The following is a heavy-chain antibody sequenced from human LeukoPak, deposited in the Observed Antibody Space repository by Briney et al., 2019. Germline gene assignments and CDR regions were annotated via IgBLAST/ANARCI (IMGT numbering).Heavy chain of an antibody. CDR3: ARDTLGEGEDANYAVYYFDY. CDR2: IKRDESEK. J-gene: IGHJ4*02. CDR1: VFTFNSHI. V-gene: IGHV3-7*01. D-gene: IGHD4/OR15-4a*01. Sequence: GGSLRLSCATSVFTFNSHIIIWVREATGEGLEWVAHIKRDESEKYYADSVKGRFTISRDNGKNSLDLQMNSLRADDTAVYYCARDTLGEGEDANYAVYYFDYWGQGTVVTVSS.